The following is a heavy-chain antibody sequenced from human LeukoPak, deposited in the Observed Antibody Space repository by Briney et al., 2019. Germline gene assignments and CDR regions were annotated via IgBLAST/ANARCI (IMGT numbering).Heavy chain of an antibody. CDR1: GGSFSGYY. Sequence: SETLSLTCAVYGGSFSGYYWSWIRQPPGKGLEWIGEINHSGSTYYNPSLKSRVTISVDTSKNQFSLKLSSVTAADTAVYYCARRVGYDSSGSFDYWGQGTLVIVSS. V-gene: IGHV4-34*01. CDR2: INHSGST. D-gene: IGHD3-22*01. J-gene: IGHJ4*02. CDR3: ARRVGYDSSGSFDY.